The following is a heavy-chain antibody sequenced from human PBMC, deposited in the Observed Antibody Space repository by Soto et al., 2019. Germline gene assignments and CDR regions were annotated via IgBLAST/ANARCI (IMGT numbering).Heavy chain of an antibody. V-gene: IGHV3-9*01. CDR1: GFTFDDYA. Sequence: RRLSCVASGFTFDDYAMRWVRQPPGKGLEWVSGISWNSGVIGYADSVKARFTISRDNAKKVLYLQMNSLRVEDTALYYCAKDLAGKGDYYYYYGMDVWGQGTTVTVSS. CDR2: ISWNSGVI. CDR3: AKDLAGKGDYYYYYGMDV. J-gene: IGHJ6*02. D-gene: IGHD6-19*01.